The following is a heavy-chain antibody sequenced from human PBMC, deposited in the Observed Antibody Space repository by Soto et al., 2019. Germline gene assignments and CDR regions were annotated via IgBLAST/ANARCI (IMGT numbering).Heavy chain of an antibody. J-gene: IGHJ4*02. CDR2: IYYSGST. CDR3: ARLGPPPQWLGGFDY. V-gene: IGHV4-39*01. CDR1: GGSISSSSYY. Sequence: NPSETLSLTCTVSGGSISSSSYYWGWIRQPPGEGLEWIGSIYYSGSTYYNPSLKSRVTISVDTSKNQFSLKLSSVTAADTAVYYCARLGPPPQWLGGFDYWGQGTLVTVSS. D-gene: IGHD6-19*01.